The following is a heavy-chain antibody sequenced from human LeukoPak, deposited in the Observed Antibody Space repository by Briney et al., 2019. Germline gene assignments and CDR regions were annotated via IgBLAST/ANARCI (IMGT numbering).Heavy chain of an antibody. CDR2: ITGGGDTT. J-gene: IGHJ4*02. CDR1: GFTFSSYT. Sequence: GGSLRLSCAASGFTFSSYTMSWVRQAPGKGLEWVSAITGGGDTTYYADSVKGRFTISRDNSKNTVYLQMHSLGAEDTAIYYCARGPNYGARTDYLDYWGLGTLVTVSS. CDR3: ARGPNYGARTDYLDY. D-gene: IGHD4-17*01. V-gene: IGHV3-23*01.